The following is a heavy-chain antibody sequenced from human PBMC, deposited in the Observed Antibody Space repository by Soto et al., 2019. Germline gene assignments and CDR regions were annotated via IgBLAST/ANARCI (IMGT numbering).Heavy chain of an antibody. V-gene: IGHV1-8*01. D-gene: IGHD2-15*01. CDR1: GYTFTSYD. J-gene: IGHJ6*02. CDR2: MNPNSGNT. Sequence: ASVKVSCKASGYTFTSYDINWVRQATGQGLEWMGWMNPNSGNTGYAQKFQGRVTMTRNTSISTAYMELSSLRSEDTAVYYCVVGAVVVVDYYYYGMDVWGQGTTVTVSS. CDR3: VVGAVVVVDYYYYGMDV.